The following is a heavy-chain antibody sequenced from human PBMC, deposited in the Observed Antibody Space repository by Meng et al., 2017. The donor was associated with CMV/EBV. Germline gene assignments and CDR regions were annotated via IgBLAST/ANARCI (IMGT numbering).Heavy chain of an antibody. V-gene: IGHV3-9*01. J-gene: IGHJ6*02. CDR3: AKGHSSSGFYYYYGMGV. Sequence: SLKISCAASGFTFDDYAMHWVRQAPGKGLEWVSGISWNSGSIGYADSVKGRFTISRDNAKSSLYLQMNSLRAEDTALYYCAKGHSSSGFYYYYGMGVWGQGTTVTVSS. CDR1: GFTFDDYA. D-gene: IGHD6-6*01. CDR2: ISWNSGSI.